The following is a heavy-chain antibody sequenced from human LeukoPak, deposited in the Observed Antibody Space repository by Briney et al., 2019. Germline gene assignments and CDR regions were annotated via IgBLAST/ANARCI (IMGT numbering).Heavy chain of an antibody. Sequence: PGGSLRLSCAASGFTFSTYAMQWVRQAPGKGLEWVSYIGSSGSPTHYADSVKGRFTISRDNAKTSLYLHMNSLRDEDTAVYYCARGGARGSWFDFWGQGALVSVSS. CDR1: GFTFSTYA. CDR2: IGSSGSPT. D-gene: IGHD6-19*01. J-gene: IGHJ4*02. CDR3: ARGGARGSWFDF. V-gene: IGHV3-48*02.